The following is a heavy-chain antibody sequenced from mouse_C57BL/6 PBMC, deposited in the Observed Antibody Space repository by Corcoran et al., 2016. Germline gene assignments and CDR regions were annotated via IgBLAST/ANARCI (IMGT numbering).Heavy chain of an antibody. Sequence: EVQLQQSGPELVKPGASVKISCKASGYTFTDYYMNWVKQSHGKSLEWIGDINPNNGGTSYNQKFKGKATLTVDKSSSTAYMELPSLTSEDSAVYDCERGVAYWGQGTLVTVSA. CDR3: ERGVAY. CDR1: GYTFTDYY. J-gene: IGHJ3*01. CDR2: INPNNGGT. V-gene: IGHV1-26*01.